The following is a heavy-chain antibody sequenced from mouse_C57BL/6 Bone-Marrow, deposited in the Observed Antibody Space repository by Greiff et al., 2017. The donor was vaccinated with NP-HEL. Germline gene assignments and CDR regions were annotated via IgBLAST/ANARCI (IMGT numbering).Heavy chain of an antibody. CDR2: VDPENGDT. V-gene: IGHV14-4*01. CDR1: GFNIKDDY. J-gene: IGHJ4*01. CDR3: TTGGSSPYAMDY. Sequence: EVQLQQSGAELVRPGASVKLSCTVSGFNIKDDYMHWVKQRPEQGLEWIGWVDPENGDTEYASKFPGQAPITADTSSNTAYLQLSSLTSEDTAVYYCTTGGSSPYAMDYWGQGTSVTVSS. D-gene: IGHD1-1*01.